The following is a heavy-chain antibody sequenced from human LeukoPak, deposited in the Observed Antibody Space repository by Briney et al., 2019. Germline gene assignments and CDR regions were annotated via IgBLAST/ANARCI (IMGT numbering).Heavy chain of an antibody. V-gene: IGHV3-21*01. D-gene: IGHD5-24*01. Sequence: PGGSLRLSCAASGFTFSSYSMNWVRQAPGKRLEWVSSISSSSSYIYYADSVKGRFTISRDNAKNSLYLQMNSLRAEDTAVYYCARDNGGEDGYNLDYWGQGTLVTVSS. CDR3: ARDNGGEDGYNLDY. J-gene: IGHJ4*02. CDR1: GFTFSSYS. CDR2: ISSSSSYI.